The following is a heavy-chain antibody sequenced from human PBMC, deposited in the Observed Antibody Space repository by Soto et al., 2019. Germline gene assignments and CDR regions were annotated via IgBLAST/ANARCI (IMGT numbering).Heavy chain of an antibody. Sequence: GGSLRLSCTASGFSFSSYTINWVRQAPGKGLEWVSASSGTGVDAYYADSVKGRFIISRDNSKNALYLQMNNLRAEDTAVYYCAKPLFVGYSSSRARFDYWGQGILVTVSS. J-gene: IGHJ4*02. CDR2: SSGTGVDA. D-gene: IGHD6-13*01. CDR1: GFSFSSYT. CDR3: AKPLFVGYSSSRARFDY. V-gene: IGHV3-23*01.